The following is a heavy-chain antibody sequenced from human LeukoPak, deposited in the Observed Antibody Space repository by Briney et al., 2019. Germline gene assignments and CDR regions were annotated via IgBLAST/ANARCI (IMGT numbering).Heavy chain of an antibody. J-gene: IGHJ5*02. D-gene: IGHD6-13*01. V-gene: IGHV1-18*01. CDR3: AGVIAAAGTQNWSDP. CDR2: ISAYNGNT. Sequence: GASVKVSCMASGYTFTTYGISWVRQAPGQGPEWMGWISAYNGNTNYAQKLQGRVTMTTDTSTSTAYMELRRLRSDDTAVYYCAGVIAAAGTQNWSDPWGQGTLVTVSS. CDR1: GYTFTTYG.